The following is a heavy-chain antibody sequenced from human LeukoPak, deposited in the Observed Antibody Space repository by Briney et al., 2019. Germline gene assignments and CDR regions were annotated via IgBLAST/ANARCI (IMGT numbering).Heavy chain of an antibody. Sequence: PGGSLRLSCAASGFTFGSYGMNWVRQAPGKGLEWVAVISYDGSNKYYADSVKGRFTISRDNSKNTLYLQMNSLRAEDTAVYYCAKDDTAMVLGLYYYYYMDVWGKGTTVTVSS. CDR2: ISYDGSNK. CDR3: AKDDTAMVLGLYYYYYMDV. V-gene: IGHV3-30*18. J-gene: IGHJ6*03. D-gene: IGHD5-18*01. CDR1: GFTFGSYG.